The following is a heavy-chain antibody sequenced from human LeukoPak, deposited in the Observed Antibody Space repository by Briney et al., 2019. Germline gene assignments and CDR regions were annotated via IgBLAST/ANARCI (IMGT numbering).Heavy chain of an antibody. D-gene: IGHD2-2*02. Sequence: SETLSLTCTVSGGSISSYYWSWIRQPPGKGLEWIGYIYHSGSTNYYPSLKSRVTISVDTSKNQFSLKLSSVTAADTAVYYCARRGRYCSSTSCYSYFDYWGQGTLVTVSS. CDR3: ARRGRYCSSTSCYSYFDY. V-gene: IGHV4-59*01. CDR1: GGSISSYY. J-gene: IGHJ4*02. CDR2: IYHSGST.